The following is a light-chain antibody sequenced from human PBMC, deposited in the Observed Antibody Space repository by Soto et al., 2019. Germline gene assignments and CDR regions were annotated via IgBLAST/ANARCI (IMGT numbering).Light chain of an antibody. Sequence: QTLAPGEAATHSFRVSLSVSSSQLAWYQQKPGQAPRLFISGVSSRATGIPDRFSGSGSGTDFTLNISRLEPEDFAVYYCKQDDSSPLTFGQGTKVDIK. CDR3: KQDDSSPLT. CDR2: GVS. CDR1: LSVSSSQ. J-gene: IGKJ1*01. V-gene: IGKV3-20*01.